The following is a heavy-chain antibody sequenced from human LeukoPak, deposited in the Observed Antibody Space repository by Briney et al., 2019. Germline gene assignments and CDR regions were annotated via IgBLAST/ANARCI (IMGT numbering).Heavy chain of an antibody. CDR3: ARDQDDILTGYYTAPTGY. CDR2: INPNSGGT. CDR1: GYTFTGYY. V-gene: IGHV1-2*02. D-gene: IGHD3-9*01. J-gene: IGHJ4*02. Sequence: ASVKVSCKASGYTFTGYYMHWVRQAPGQGLEWMGWINPNSGGTNYAQKFQGRVTMTRDTSISTAYMELSRLRSDDMAVYYCARDQDDILTGYYTAPTGYWGQGTLVTVSS.